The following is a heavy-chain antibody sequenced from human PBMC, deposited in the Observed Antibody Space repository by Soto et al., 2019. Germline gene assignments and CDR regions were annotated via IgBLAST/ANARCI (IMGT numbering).Heavy chain of an antibody. CDR2: IYYSGST. V-gene: IGHV4-59*01. Sequence: ETLSLTCTVSGGSISSYYWSWIRQPPGKGLEWIGYIYYSGSTNYNPSLKGRVTISVDTSKNQFSLKLSSVTAADTAVYYCARGYYGDYEDYWGQGTLVTVSS. CDR3: ARGYYGDYEDY. D-gene: IGHD4-17*01. CDR1: GGSISSYY. J-gene: IGHJ4*02.